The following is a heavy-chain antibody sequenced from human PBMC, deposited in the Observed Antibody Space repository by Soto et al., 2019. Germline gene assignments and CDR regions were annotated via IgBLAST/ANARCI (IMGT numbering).Heavy chain of an antibody. CDR2: IYYSGST. J-gene: IGHJ6*02. CDR1: GGSLSSGGYY. D-gene: IGHD6-13*01. V-gene: IGHV4-31*03. CDR3: ARDRAAAAGTLGMDV. Sequence: TLSLTCTVSGGSLSSGGYYWSWIRQHPGKGLEWIGYIYYSGSTYYNPSLKSRVTISVDTSKNQFSLKLSSVTAADTAVYYCARDRAAAAGTLGMDVWGQGTTVTVSS.